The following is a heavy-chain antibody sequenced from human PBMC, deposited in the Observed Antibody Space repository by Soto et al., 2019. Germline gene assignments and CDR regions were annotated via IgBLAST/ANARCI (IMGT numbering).Heavy chain of an antibody. J-gene: IGHJ6*02. V-gene: IGHV3-48*02. D-gene: IGHD3-3*01. CDR2: ISSSSSTI. CDR1: GFTFSSYS. Sequence: EVQLVESGGGLVQPGGSLRLSCAASGFTFSSYSMNWVRQAPGKGLEWVSYISSSSSTIYYADSVKGRFTISRDNAKNSLYLQMNSLRDEDTAVYYCAREGYVLRFLEWSDEDYYYYYYGMDVWGQGTTVTVSS. CDR3: AREGYVLRFLEWSDEDYYYYYYGMDV.